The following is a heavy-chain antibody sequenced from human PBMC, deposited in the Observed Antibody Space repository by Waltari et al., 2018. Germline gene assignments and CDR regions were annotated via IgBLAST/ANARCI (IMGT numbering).Heavy chain of an antibody. J-gene: IGHJ4*02. V-gene: IGHV3-7*03. CDR2: KKQEGSKK. Sequence: EVQLVESGGGLVQPGGSLRLSCAASGFTFSNYWMSWVRQAPGEGRGWVANKKQEGSKKDYVYSVKGRFTIARDNAKNSLYLQINSLRAEDTAVYYCGRDRGYGQSDSWGQGTLVTVSS. CDR3: GRDRGYGQSDS. CDR1: GFTFSNYW. D-gene: IGHD5-18*01.